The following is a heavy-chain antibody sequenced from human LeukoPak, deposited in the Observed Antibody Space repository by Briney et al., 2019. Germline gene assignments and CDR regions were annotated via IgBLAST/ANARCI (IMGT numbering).Heavy chain of an antibody. Sequence: GGSLRLSCAASGFTFSSYAMSWVRQTPGKGLEWVSAISGSGGSTYYADSVKGRFTISRDNSKNTLYLQMNSLRAEDTAVYYCARDGGVVIQAYYLDYWGQGTLVTVSS. V-gene: IGHV3-23*01. J-gene: IGHJ4*02. D-gene: IGHD3-3*01. CDR2: ISGSGGST. CDR1: GFTFSSYA. CDR3: ARDGGVVIQAYYLDY.